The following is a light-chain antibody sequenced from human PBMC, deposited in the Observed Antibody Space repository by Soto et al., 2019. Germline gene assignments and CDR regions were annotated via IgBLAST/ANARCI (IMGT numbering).Light chain of an antibody. V-gene: IGKV3-20*01. Sequence: EIVLTQFPGTLSLSPGERATLSCRASQSVSNTYLAWYQQKPGQAPRLLIHGASNRATGIPDRFSGSWSGTDFTLTISRLEPEDFAVYYCQQYGSSPWTFGQGTKVEIK. CDR3: QQYGSSPWT. CDR1: QSVSNTY. CDR2: GAS. J-gene: IGKJ1*01.